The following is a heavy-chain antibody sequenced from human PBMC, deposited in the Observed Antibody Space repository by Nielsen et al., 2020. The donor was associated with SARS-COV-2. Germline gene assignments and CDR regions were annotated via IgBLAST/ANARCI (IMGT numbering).Heavy chain of an antibody. CDR2: ISSSGGNT. D-gene: IGHD1-26*01. Sequence: GGSLRLSCAVSGFIFSSYAMNWVRQAPGKGLEWVSAISSSGGNTYYADSVKGRFTISRDNFKNALYLQMNSLRAEDTAVYYCAKAGSHSYFDHWGQGTLVTVSS. CDR3: AKAGSHSYFDH. CDR1: GFIFSSYA. J-gene: IGHJ4*02. V-gene: IGHV3-23*01.